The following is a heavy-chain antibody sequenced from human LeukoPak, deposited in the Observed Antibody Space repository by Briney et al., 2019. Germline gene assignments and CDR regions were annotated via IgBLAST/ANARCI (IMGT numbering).Heavy chain of an antibody. CDR1: GYTLTELS. CDR3: ARGSSGCSSTSCYASVWFDP. Sequence: ASVKVSCKVSGYTLTELSMHWVRQAPGKGLEWMGGFDPEDGETIYAQKFQGRVTITRNTSISTAYMELSSLRSEDTAVYYCARGSSGCSSTSCYASVWFDPWGQGTLVTVSS. J-gene: IGHJ5*02. CDR2: FDPEDGET. D-gene: IGHD2-2*01. V-gene: IGHV1-24*01.